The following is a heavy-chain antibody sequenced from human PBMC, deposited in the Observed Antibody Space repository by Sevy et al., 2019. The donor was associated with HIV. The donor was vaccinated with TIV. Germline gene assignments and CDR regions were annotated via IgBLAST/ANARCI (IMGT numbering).Heavy chain of an antibody. CDR3: ARVTSGNDY. V-gene: IGHV3-48*01. D-gene: IGHD1-26*01. CDR1: GFTFSSYS. Sequence: GGSLRLSCAASGFTFSSYSMNWVRQAPGKGLEGVSYISSSSSTIYYADSVKGRFTISRDNAKNSLYLQMNSLRAEDTAVYYCARVTSGNDYWGQGTLVTVSS. J-gene: IGHJ4*02. CDR2: ISSSSSTI.